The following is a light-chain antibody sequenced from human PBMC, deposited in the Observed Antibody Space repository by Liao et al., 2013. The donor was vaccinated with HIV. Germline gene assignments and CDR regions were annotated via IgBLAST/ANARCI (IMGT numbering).Light chain of an antibody. V-gene: IGLV3-1*01. CDR1: KLGDKL. J-gene: IGLJ2*01. Sequence: SYEMTQPPSVSVSPGQTASITCSGNKLGDKLTSWYQQRPGQSPVLVIYQDTKRPSGIPERFSASKSGNTATLTISGTQAMDEADYFCQAWDRSADVVFGGGTKLTVL. CDR2: QDT. CDR3: QAWDRSADVV.